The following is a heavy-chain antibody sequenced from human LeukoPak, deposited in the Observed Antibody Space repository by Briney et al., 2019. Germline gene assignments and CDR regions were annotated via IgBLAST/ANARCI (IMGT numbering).Heavy chain of an antibody. CDR2: ISSSGSTI. D-gene: IGHD3-22*01. CDR3: ARDDYDSSGGYYGMDV. V-gene: IGHV3-48*03. CDR1: GFTFSSYE. J-gene: IGHJ6*02. Sequence: PGGSLRLSCAASGFTFSSYEMNWVRQAPGKGLEWVSYISSSGSTIYYADSVKGRFTISRDNAKNPLYLQMNSLRAEDTAVYYCARDDYDSSGGYYGMDVWGQGTTVTVSS.